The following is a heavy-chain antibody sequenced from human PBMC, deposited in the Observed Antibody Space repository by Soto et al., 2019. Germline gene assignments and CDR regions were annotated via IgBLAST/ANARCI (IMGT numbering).Heavy chain of an antibody. J-gene: IGHJ3*01. D-gene: IGHD3-10*01. CDR1: GFSFSSYW. V-gene: IGHV3-74*01. CDR3: ARSPGGYYID. CDR2: INTDGSST. Sequence: EVQLVESGGGLVQPGGSLRLSCADSGFSFSSYWMHWVRQGPGKGLVWVSRINTDGSSTNYADSVNGRFTISRDNAKNTRYLQMNSLRAEDTAVYYCARSPGGYYIDWGQGTMVTVSS.